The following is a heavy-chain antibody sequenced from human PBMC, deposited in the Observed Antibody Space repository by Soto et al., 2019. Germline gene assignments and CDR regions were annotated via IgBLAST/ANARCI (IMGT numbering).Heavy chain of an antibody. CDR3: ARWGHPKLLAGYYCMDV. J-gene: IGHJ6*02. D-gene: IGHD2-21*02. Sequence: QVQLVQSGAEVKKPGSSVKVSCKASGGTFSSYAISWVRQAPGQGLEWMGGIIPIFGTANYAQKFQGRVTITADESTSTAYMALSSLRSEDTAVYYCARWGHPKLLAGYYCMDVWGQGTTVTVSS. V-gene: IGHV1-69*01. CDR1: GGTFSSYA. CDR2: IIPIFGTA.